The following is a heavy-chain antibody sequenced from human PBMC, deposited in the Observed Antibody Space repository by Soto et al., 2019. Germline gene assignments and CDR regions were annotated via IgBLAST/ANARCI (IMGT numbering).Heavy chain of an antibody. Sequence: KPSETLSLTCTVSGGSIISGYWSWIRQPPGKGLEWIGYISHSGNTNYNPSVKSRVTLSVDTPKNQFSLRLSSVTTADTAVYYCAGLRGYAGSPIDYWGQGTLVTVS. V-gene: IGHV4-59*01. J-gene: IGHJ4*02. CDR3: AGLRGYAGSPIDY. CDR1: GGSIISGY. D-gene: IGHD2-15*01. CDR2: ISHSGNT.